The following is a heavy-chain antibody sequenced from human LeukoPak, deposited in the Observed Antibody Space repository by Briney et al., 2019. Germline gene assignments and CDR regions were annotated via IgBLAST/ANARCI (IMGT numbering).Heavy chain of an antibody. Sequence: TSETLSLTCTVSRGSISSGSHYWSWIRQTPGKGLEWIGYIYYSGSTNYNPSLKSRVTISVDTSKNQFSLKLSSVTAADTAVYYCARGLDSGYEWRGGRIFDYWGQGTLVTVSS. CDR3: ARGLDSGYEWRGGRIFDY. V-gene: IGHV4-61*01. J-gene: IGHJ4*02. CDR1: RGSISSGSHY. D-gene: IGHD5-12*01. CDR2: IYYSGST.